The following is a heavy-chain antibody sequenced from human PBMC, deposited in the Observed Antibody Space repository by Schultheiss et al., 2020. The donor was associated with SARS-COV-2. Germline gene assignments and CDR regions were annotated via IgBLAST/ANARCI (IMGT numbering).Heavy chain of an antibody. CDR3: ALKSMVRGVPNYFDY. V-gene: IGHV3-48*04. J-gene: IGHJ4*02. CDR1: GFTFSSYG. CDR2: ISSSGSTI. D-gene: IGHD3-10*01. Sequence: GESLKISCAASGFTFSSYGMHWVRQAPGKGLEWVSYISSSGSTIYYADSVKGRFTISRDNAKNSLYLQMNSLRAEDTAVYYCALKSMVRGVPNYFDYWGQGTLVTVSS.